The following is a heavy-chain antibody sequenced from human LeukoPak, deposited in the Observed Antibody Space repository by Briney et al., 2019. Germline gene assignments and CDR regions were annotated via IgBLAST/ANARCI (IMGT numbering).Heavy chain of an antibody. Sequence: PGRSLRLSCAASGFTFSSYAMHWVRQAPGEGLEWVAVISYDGSNKYYADSVKGRFTISRDCSKNTLYLQMNSLRAEDTAVYYCARDYWGQGTLVTVSS. V-gene: IGHV3-30-3*01. CDR1: GFTFSSYA. CDR2: ISYDGSNK. CDR3: ARDY. J-gene: IGHJ4*02.